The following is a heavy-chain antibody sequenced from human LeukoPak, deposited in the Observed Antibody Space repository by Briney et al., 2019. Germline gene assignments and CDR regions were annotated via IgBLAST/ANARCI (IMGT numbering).Heavy chain of an antibody. V-gene: IGHV4-59*11. CDR3: ARVSRSPSFRGAFDI. CDR1: GVSISSHD. D-gene: IGHD1-26*01. Sequence: SETLSLTCTVSGVSISSHDLSWVRQPPGKGLEWIGDIYYSGSTNYNPSLKSRVTISVDTSKTQFSLELSSVTAAATAVYYCARVSRSPSFRGAFDIWGQGTMVTVSS. CDR2: IYYSGST. J-gene: IGHJ3*02.